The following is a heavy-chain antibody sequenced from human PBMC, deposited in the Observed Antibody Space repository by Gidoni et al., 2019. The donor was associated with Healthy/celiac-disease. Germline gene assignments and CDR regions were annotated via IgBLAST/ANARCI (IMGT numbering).Heavy chain of an antibody. CDR3: ARDGDYTDNYYYYGMDV. D-gene: IGHD4-17*01. V-gene: IGHV1-2*04. Sequence: QVQLVQSGAEVQKPGASVKVSCKASGYTFTGYYMHWVRQAPGQGLEWMGWINPNSGGTNYAQKFQGWVTMTRDTSISTAYMELSRLRSDDTAVYYCARDGDYTDNYYYYGMDVWGQGTTVTVSS. CDR1: GYTFTGYY. J-gene: IGHJ6*02. CDR2: INPNSGGT.